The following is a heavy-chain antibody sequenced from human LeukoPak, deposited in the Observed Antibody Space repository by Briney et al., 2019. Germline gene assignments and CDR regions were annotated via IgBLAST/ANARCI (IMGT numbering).Heavy chain of an antibody. CDR2: INPNSGAT. V-gene: IGHV1-2*02. J-gene: IGHJ4*02. CDR1: GYTFTGPY. Sequence: ASVKVSCKASGYTFTGPYIHWMRQAPGQGLEWIGWINPNSGATKYAQKFQGRVTVTRDTSTSTAYMELSGLRADDTAAYYCARVEYCTNGVCTTYDLWGQGTLVTVSS. CDR3: ARVEYCTNGVCTTYDL. D-gene: IGHD2-8*01.